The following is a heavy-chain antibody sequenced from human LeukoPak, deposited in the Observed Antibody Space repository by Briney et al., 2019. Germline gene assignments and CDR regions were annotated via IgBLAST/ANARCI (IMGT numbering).Heavy chain of an antibody. J-gene: IGHJ4*02. CDR3: ARDQDYYGSGSYGPDH. V-gene: IGHV4-61*02. D-gene: IGHD3-10*01. Sequence: PSQTLSLTCTVSGGSISSGRYYWSWIRQPPGKGLEWIGRIYTSGSTNYNPSLKSRVTISVDTSKNQFTLKLSSVTAADTAIYYCARDQDYYGSGSYGPDHWGQGTQVTVSS. CDR1: GGSISSGRYY. CDR2: IYTSGST.